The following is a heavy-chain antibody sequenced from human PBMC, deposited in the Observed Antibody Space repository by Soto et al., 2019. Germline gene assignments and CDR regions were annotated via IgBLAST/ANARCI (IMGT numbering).Heavy chain of an antibody. V-gene: IGHV1-8*01. CDR1: GYTFTSYG. D-gene: IGHD2-15*01. J-gene: IGHJ5*02. CDR3: ARGADVYCSGGSCYSDGWFDP. CDR2: MNPNSGNT. Sequence: SVKVSCKASGYTFTSYGINWVRQATGQGLEWMGWMNPNSGNTGYAQKFQGRVTMTRNTSISTAYMELSSLRSEDTAVYYCARGADVYCSGGSCYSDGWFDPWGQGTLVTVSS.